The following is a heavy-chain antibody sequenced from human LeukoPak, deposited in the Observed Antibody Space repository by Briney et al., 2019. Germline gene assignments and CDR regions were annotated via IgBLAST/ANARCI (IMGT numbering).Heavy chain of an antibody. CDR3: ARYNGDYTAFDI. V-gene: IGHV3-33*01. J-gene: IGHJ3*02. Sequence: GGSLRLSCDASGFTFRNYGMHWVRQAPGKGLEWVAVIWFDGSKTNYIESVRGRVTISRDNSRATLSLQMNSLRVEDTAMYYCARYNGDYTAFDIWGHGTMVTVSS. CDR2: IWFDGSKT. D-gene: IGHD4-17*01. CDR1: GFTFRNYG.